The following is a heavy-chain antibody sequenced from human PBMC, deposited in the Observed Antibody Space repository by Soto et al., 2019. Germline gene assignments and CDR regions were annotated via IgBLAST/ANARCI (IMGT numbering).Heavy chain of an antibody. J-gene: IGHJ4*02. Sequence: ASVKVSCKASGYTFTGYYMHWVRQAPGQGLEWMGWINPNSGGTNYAQKFQGRVTMTRDTSISTAYMELSRLRSDDTAVYYCARSRLVVVTAIQSSPSRYWGQGTLVTVSS. CDR3: ARSRLVVVTAIQSSPSRY. CDR2: INPNSGGT. V-gene: IGHV1-2*02. D-gene: IGHD2-21*02. CDR1: GYTFTGYY.